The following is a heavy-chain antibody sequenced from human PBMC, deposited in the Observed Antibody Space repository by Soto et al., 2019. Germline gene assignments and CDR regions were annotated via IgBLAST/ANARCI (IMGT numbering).Heavy chain of an antibody. CDR3: ARDLWGYCGADCYPLDV. V-gene: IGHV4-59*13. D-gene: IGHD2-21*02. J-gene: IGHJ6*02. CDR2: MYNTGST. Sequence: PSETLSLTCTVSGGSISSYYWSWIRQPPGKGLEWIGYMYNTGSTIYNPSLKSRVTISVDTSKNQFSLKLNSVTAADTAAYYCARDLWGYCGADCYPLDVWGQGTTVTVSS. CDR1: GGSISSYY.